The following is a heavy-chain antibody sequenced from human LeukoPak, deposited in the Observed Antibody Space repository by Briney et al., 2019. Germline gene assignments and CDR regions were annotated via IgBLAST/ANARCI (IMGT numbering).Heavy chain of an antibody. Sequence: GGSLRLSCQGSGYRFISYWITWVRHMPGKGLEWMGRIDPTDSYTTYSPSFQGHVTISADKSISTAYLQWSSLKASDTAMYYCARLPSGYSGYPYSDYWGQGTLVTVSS. CDR3: ARLPSGYSGYPYSDY. CDR2: IDPTDSYT. D-gene: IGHD5-12*01. V-gene: IGHV5-10-1*01. J-gene: IGHJ4*02. CDR1: GYRFISYW.